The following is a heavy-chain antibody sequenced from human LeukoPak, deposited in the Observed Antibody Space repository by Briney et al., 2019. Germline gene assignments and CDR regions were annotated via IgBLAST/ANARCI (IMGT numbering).Heavy chain of an antibody. V-gene: IGHV1-69*13. CDR2: IIPIFGTA. CDR3: ASGTVAGAFGYYYYGMDV. D-gene: IGHD6-19*01. J-gene: IGHJ6*02. Sequence: ASVKVSCKASGGTFSSYAISWVRQAPGQGLEWMAGIIPIFGTANYAQKFQGRVTITADESTSTAYMELSSLRSEDTAVYYCASGTVAGAFGYYYYGMDVWGQGTTVTVSS. CDR1: GGTFSSYA.